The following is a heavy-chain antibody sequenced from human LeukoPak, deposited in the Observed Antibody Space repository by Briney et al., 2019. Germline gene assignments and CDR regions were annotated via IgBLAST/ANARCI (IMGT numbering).Heavy chain of an antibody. CDR3: ARGPSSGWYLFYRYFDY. V-gene: IGHV4-39*07. CDR2: IYYSGST. J-gene: IGHJ4*02. D-gene: IGHD6-19*01. CDR1: GGSISSSSYY. Sequence: SQTLSLTCTVSGGSISSSSYYWGWIRQPPGKGLEWIGSIYYSGSTYYNPSLKSRVTISVDTSKNQFSLKLSSVTAADTAVYYCARGPSSGWYLFYRYFDYWGQGTLVTVSS.